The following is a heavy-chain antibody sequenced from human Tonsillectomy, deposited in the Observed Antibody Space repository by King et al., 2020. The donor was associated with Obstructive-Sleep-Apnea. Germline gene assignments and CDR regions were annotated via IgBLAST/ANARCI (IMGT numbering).Heavy chain of an antibody. Sequence: LQLQESGPGLVKPSETLSLTCTVSGGSISSSSYYWGWIRQPPGKGREWIGGIYYSGSTYANPSLKSRVTISVDTSKNQFSLKLSSVTAAATAVFYCARGVYSFGHFDYWGQGTLVTVSS. V-gene: IGHV4-39*07. CDR1: GGSISSSSYY. D-gene: IGHD3/OR15-3a*01. CDR3: ARGVYSFGHFDY. J-gene: IGHJ4*02. CDR2: IYYSGST.